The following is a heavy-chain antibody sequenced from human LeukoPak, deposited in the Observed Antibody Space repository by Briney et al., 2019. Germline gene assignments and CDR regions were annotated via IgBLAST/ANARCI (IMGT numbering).Heavy chain of an antibody. Sequence: GGSLRLSCAASGFTFSSYSMNWVRQAPGKGLEWVSSISSSSSYIYYADSVKGRFTISRDNAKNSLYLQMNSLRAEDTALYYCARVGVIHYYYYMDVWGKGTTVTVSS. J-gene: IGHJ6*03. CDR2: ISSSSSYI. V-gene: IGHV3-21*04. CDR1: GFTFSSYS. CDR3: ARVGVIHYYYYMDV. D-gene: IGHD3-10*01.